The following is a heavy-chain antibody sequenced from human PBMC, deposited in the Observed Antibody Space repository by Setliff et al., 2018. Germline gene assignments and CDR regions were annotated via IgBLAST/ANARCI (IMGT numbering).Heavy chain of an antibody. CDR2: ISGYGSRT. V-gene: IGHV3-23*01. CDR3: IRDTSGRDAFDI. D-gene: IGHD6-19*01. CDR1: GFTFSTYA. Sequence: PGGSLRLSCAASGFTFSTYAMHWVRQAPGKGLEWVSGISGYGSRTYYADSVKGRSTISRDNSQNTMYLQMNSLRAEDTAVYYCIRDTSGRDAFDIWGQGTMVTVSS. J-gene: IGHJ3*02.